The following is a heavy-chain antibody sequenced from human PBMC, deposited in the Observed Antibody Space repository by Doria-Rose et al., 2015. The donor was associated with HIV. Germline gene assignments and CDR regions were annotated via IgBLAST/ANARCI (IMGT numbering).Heavy chain of an antibody. V-gene: IGHV2-26*01. J-gene: IGHJ4*02. CDR3: ARIKSSRWYHKYYFDF. CDR2: MFSDDER. CDR1: GVSLSSPGMG. D-gene: IGHD6-13*01. Sequence: QESGPVLVKPTGTLTLTCTVFGVSLSSPGMGVSWIRQPPGKALEWLANMFSDDERSYKTALKSRLTISRGTSKSQVVLTMTDMDPVDTATYYCARIKSSRWYHKYYFDFWGQGTLVIVSA.